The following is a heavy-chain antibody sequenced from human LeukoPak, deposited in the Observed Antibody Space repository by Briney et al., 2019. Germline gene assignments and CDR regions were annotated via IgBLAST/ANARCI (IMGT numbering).Heavy chain of an antibody. J-gene: IGHJ4*02. V-gene: IGHV4-30-2*01. CDR1: GGSISSGGYS. CDR3: ARGGYGSGSYYPYFDY. D-gene: IGHD3-10*01. CDR2: IYHSGST. Sequence: SETLSLNCAVSGGSISSGGYSWSWIRQPPGKGLEWIGYIYHSGSTYYNPSLKSRVTISVDRSKNQFSLKLSSVTAADTAVYYCARGGYGSGSYYPYFDYWGQGTLVTVSS.